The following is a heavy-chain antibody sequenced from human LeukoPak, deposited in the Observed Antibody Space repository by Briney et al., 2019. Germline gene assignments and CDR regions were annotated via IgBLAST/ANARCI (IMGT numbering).Heavy chain of an antibody. CDR3: ATLGDFEF. CDR1: RGSINSYY. D-gene: IGHD2-21*01. V-gene: IGHV4-59*01. Sequence: PSGTLSLTCTVSRGSINSYYWSWIRQSPGKGLEWIGYVYYGGITNCSPSLKSRLIISLDTSKSQVSLRLSSVTAADTAIYYCATLGDFEFWGQGTMVTVSS. J-gene: IGHJ3*01. CDR2: VYYGGIT.